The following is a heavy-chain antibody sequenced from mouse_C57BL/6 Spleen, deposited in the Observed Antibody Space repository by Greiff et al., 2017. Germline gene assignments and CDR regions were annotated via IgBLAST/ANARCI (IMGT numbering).Heavy chain of an antibody. V-gene: IGHV1-50*01. D-gene: IGHD2-1*01. CDR1: GYTFTSYW. CDR3: ASFYFGYYLDY. CDR2: IDPSDSYT. J-gene: IGHJ2*01. Sequence: VQLQQPGAELVKPGASVKLSCKASGYTFTSYWMQWVKQRPGQGLEWIGEIDPSDSYTNYNQKFKGKATLTVDTSSSTAYMQLSSLTSEDSAVYYCASFYFGYYLDYWGQGTTVTVSS.